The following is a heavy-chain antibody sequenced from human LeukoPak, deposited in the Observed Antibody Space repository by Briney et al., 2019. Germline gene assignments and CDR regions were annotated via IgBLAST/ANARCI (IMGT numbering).Heavy chain of an antibody. CDR3: ARDLKGQYQDAFDI. V-gene: IGHV3-7*01. J-gene: IGHJ3*02. D-gene: IGHD2-2*01. CDR1: GLTFSIHW. CDR2: INQDGSDK. Sequence: GGSLRLSCAASGLTFSIHWMNWVRQAPGKGLECVANINQDGSDKYYVDSVKGRFTISRDNTKNSLYLQMNSLRAEDTAVYYCARDLKGQYQDAFDIWGQGTMVTVSS.